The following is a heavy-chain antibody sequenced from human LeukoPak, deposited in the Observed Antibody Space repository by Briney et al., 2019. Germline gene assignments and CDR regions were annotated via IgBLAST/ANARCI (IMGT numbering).Heavy chain of an antibody. CDR2: IRSSSSYI. Sequence: GGSLRLSCAASGFTFSSYSMNWVRQAPGKGLEWVSSIRSSSSYIYYADSLKGRFTISRDNAKNSLYLQMNSLRAEDSAVYYCAKVGSSGWSDYFDYWGQGTLVTVSS. J-gene: IGHJ4*02. D-gene: IGHD6-19*01. CDR1: GFTFSSYS. V-gene: IGHV3-21*01. CDR3: AKVGSSGWSDYFDY.